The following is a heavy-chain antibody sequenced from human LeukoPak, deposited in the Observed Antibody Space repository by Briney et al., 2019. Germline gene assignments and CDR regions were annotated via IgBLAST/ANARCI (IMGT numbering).Heavy chain of an antibody. CDR3: ASQTHIVGATHWFDP. CDR2: IYYSGST. V-gene: IGHV4-59*08. D-gene: IGHD1-26*01. Sequence: PSETLSHTCTVSGGSISNYYWNWIRQPPGKGLEWIGYIYYSGSTNYNPSLQSRVTISVDTSKNQFSLKLSSVTAADTAVYYCASQTHIVGATHWFDPWGQGTLVTVSS. CDR1: GGSISNYY. J-gene: IGHJ5*02.